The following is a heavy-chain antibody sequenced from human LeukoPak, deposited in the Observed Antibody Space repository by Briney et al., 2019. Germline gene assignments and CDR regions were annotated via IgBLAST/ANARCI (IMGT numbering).Heavy chain of an antibody. CDR2: TTSGGST. D-gene: IGHD2-21*02. V-gene: IGHV3-23*01. CDR3: AKRLPVVGDRNRAFDY. Sequence: AGSLRLSCAASGFTFSNYAMNWVRQAPGKGLEWVSDTTSGGSTYYADSAKGRFTISRDNSKNTLYLQMNSLRAEDTAVYYCAKRLPVVGDRNRAFDYWGQGTLVTVSS. J-gene: IGHJ4*02. CDR1: GFTFSNYA.